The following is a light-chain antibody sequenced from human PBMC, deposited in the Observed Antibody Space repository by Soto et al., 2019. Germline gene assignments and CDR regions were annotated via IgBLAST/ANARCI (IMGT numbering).Light chain of an antibody. Sequence: IPLTQSPSSLSASVGDRVTITCRASQGISSYLAWYQQKPGKAPKLPIYAASTLQSGVPSRFSGSGSGTDFTLTISSLQPEDFATYYCQQLNSYPITFGQGTRLEIK. J-gene: IGKJ5*01. V-gene: IGKV1-9*01. CDR1: QGISSY. CDR2: AAS. CDR3: QQLNSYPIT.